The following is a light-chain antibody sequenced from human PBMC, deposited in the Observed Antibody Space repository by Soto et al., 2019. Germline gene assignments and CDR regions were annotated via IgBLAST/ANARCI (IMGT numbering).Light chain of an antibody. CDR2: DVT. CDR3: GSYTISSTLMI. V-gene: IGLV2-14*03. CDR1: PSDIGAYNY. Sequence: QSALTQPASVSGSPGQSITISCSGTPSDIGAYNYVSWYQHLPGKAPKVIIYDVTNRPSGVSSRFSGSKSGITASLTISGLQAEVEANYYCGSYTISSTLMIFGGGTKLTVL. J-gene: IGLJ2*01.